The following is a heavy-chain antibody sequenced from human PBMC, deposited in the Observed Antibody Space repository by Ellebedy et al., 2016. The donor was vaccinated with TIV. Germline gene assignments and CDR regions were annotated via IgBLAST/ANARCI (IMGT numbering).Heavy chain of an antibody. V-gene: IGHV3-13*05. J-gene: IGHJ4*02. CDR1: GFTFSSYD. Sequence: GESLKISCAASGFTFSSYDMHWVRQATGKGLEWVSAIGTAGDPNYPGSVKGRFTISRDNAKNTLYLQMNSLRAEDTAVYYCAKDGTSCYDYWGQGTLVTVSS. CDR2: IGTAGDP. CDR3: AKDGTSCYDY. D-gene: IGHD2-2*01.